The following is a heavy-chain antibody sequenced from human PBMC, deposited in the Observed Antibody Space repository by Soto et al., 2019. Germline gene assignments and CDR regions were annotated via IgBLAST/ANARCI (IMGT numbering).Heavy chain of an antibody. J-gene: IGHJ2*01. CDR1: GYTFTSYY. CDR3: ARYSGYDPGEWYFDL. V-gene: IGHV1-46*03. CDR2: INPSGGST. Sequence: ASVKVSCKASGYTFTSYYMHWVRQAPGQGLEWMGIINPSGGSTSYAQKFQGRVTMTRDTSASTVYMELSSLRSEDTAVYYCARYSGYDPGEWYFDLWGRGTLVTAPQ. D-gene: IGHD5-12*01.